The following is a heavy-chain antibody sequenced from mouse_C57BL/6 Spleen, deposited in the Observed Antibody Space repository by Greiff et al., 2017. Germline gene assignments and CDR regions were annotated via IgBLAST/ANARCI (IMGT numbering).Heavy chain of an antibody. D-gene: IGHD2-1*01. V-gene: IGHV1-22*01. CDR3: ARDGTLYAMDY. Sequence: EVHLVESGPELVKPGASVKMSCKASGYTFTDYNMHWVKQSHGQSLEWIGYINPNNGGTSYNQKFKGKATLTVNQSSSTAYMELRSLTSDDSAVYYGARDGTLYAMDYWGQGTSVTVAS. J-gene: IGHJ4*01. CDR1: GYTFTDYN. CDR2: INPNNGGT.